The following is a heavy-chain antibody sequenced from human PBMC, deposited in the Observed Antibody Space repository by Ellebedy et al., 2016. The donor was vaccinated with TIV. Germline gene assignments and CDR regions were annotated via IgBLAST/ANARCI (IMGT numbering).Heavy chain of an antibody. V-gene: IGHV3-23*01. CDR2: IGIGGTST. D-gene: IGHD6-19*01. CDR3: ASPAVGHTTGCCRYYFDY. J-gene: IGHJ4*02. Sequence: GESLKISCTASGFTFSSYAMNWVRQAPGKGLEWVSSIGIGGTSTYYADSVKGRFTVSRDNSRNTVFLQMNSLSVEDTAVNYCASPAVGHTTGCCRYYFDYWGLGTLVTVSS. CDR1: GFTFSSYA.